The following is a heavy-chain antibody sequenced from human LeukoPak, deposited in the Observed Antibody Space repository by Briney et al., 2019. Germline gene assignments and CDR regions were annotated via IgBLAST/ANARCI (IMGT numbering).Heavy chain of an antibody. Sequence: PGGSLRLSCAASGFTFSSYAMSWVRQAPGKGLEWVSAISGSGGSTYYADSVKGRFTISRDNSKNTLYLQMNSLRAEDTVVYYCAKDITGLTANTKIVVVTAIHPNFDYWGQGTLVTVSS. D-gene: IGHD2-21*02. CDR1: GFTFSSYA. J-gene: IGHJ4*02. CDR2: ISGSGGST. V-gene: IGHV3-23*01. CDR3: AKDITGLTANTKIVVVTAIHPNFDY.